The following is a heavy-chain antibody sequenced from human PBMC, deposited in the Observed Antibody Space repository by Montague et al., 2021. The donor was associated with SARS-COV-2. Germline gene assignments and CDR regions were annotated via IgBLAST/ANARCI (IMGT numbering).Heavy chain of an antibody. Sequence: SETLSLTCAVYGGSFSDYYWSWIRQPPGKGLEWIGEINHRGTSNYSPSLKSRVSISIDTSKSQFSLFLGSVTAADTAVYYCARGRQHFNMIVVVMTGGEYYFDYWAQGTLVTVSS. CDR2: INHRGTS. CDR3: ARGRQHFNMIVVVMTGGEYYFDY. CDR1: GGSFSDYY. D-gene: IGHD3-22*01. J-gene: IGHJ4*02. V-gene: IGHV4-34*01.